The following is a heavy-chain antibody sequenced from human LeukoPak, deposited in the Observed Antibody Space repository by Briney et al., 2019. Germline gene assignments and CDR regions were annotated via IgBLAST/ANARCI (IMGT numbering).Heavy chain of an antibody. CDR3: AKDRLRRWPPGEDYYMDV. D-gene: IGHD5-24*01. V-gene: IGHV3-30*02. J-gene: IGHJ6*03. CDR2: IRYDGSNK. Sequence: PGGSLRLSCAASGFTFSSYGMHWVRQAPGKGLEWVAFIRYDGSNKYYADSVKGRFTISRDNSKNTLYPQMNSLRAEDTAVYYCAKDRLRRWPPGEDYYMDVWGKGTTVTISS. CDR1: GFTFSSYG.